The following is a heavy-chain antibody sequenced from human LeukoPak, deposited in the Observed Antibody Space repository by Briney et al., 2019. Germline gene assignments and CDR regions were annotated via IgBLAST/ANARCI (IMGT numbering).Heavy chain of an antibody. D-gene: IGHD3-3*01. CDR3: ARDRNKLTYYDFWSGSNWFDP. Sequence: GASVKVSCKASGYTFTSYGISWVRQAPGQGLEWMGWISAYNGNTNYAQKLQRRVTMTTDTSTSTAYMELRSLRSDDTAVYYCARDRNKLTYYDFWSGSNWFDPWGQGTLVTVSS. CDR1: GYTFTSYG. J-gene: IGHJ5*02. CDR2: ISAYNGNT. V-gene: IGHV1-18*01.